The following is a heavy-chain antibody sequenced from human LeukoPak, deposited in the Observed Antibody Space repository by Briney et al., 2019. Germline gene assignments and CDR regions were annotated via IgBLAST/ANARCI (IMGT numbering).Heavy chain of an antibody. D-gene: IGHD2-2*01. CDR1: GFTFSNYW. Sequence: GGSLRLSCAASGFTFSNYWMHWFRQAPGKGLVWVSRINYDGSTNYADSVKGRFTISRDNARNTLYMQMNSLRAEDTAVYYCVRGCSSTSCYPFDCWGQGTLVTVS. V-gene: IGHV3-74*01. CDR3: VRGCSSTSCYPFDC. CDR2: INYDGST. J-gene: IGHJ4*02.